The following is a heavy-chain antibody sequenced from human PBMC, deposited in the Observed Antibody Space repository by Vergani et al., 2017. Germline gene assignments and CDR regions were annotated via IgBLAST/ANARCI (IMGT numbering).Heavy chain of an antibody. D-gene: IGHD6-13*01. CDR3: AEGRAGGLFDY. CDR2: INHSGST. V-gene: IGHV4-34*01. CDR1: GGSFSGYY. J-gene: IGHJ4*02. Sequence: QVQLQQWGAGLLKPSETLSLTCAVYGGSFSGYYWSWIRQPPGKGLEWIGEINHSGSTNYNPSLKSRVTISVDTSKNQFSLKLSSVTAADTAVYYCAEGRAGGLFDYWGQGTLVTVSS.